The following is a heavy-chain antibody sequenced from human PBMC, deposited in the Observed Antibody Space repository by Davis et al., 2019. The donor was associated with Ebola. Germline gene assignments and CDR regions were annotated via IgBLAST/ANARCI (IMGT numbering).Heavy chain of an antibody. J-gene: IGHJ2*01. CDR2: IYYSGST. D-gene: IGHD1-26*01. V-gene: IGHV4-30-4*07. CDR1: GGSISSGGYS. Sequence: MPSETLSLTCAVSGGSISSGGYSWSWIRQPPGKGLEWIGYIYYSGSTYYNPSHKSRVTISVDTSKNQFSLKLSSVTAADTAVYYCARGGVGAIGYFDLWGRGTLVTVSS. CDR3: ARGGVGAIGYFDL.